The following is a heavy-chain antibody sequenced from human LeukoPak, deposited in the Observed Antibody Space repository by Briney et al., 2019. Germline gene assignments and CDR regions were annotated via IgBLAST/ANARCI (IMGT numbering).Heavy chain of an antibody. Sequence: ASVKVSCKASGYTFTSYAMNWVRQAPGQGLEWMGWINTNTGNPTYAQGFTGRFVFSLDTSVSTAYLQISSLEAEDTAVYYCARDFPARDWFFDLWGRGTLVTVSS. J-gene: IGHJ2*01. CDR1: GYTFTSYA. CDR2: INTNTGNP. V-gene: IGHV7-4-1*02. CDR3: ARDFPARDWFFDL.